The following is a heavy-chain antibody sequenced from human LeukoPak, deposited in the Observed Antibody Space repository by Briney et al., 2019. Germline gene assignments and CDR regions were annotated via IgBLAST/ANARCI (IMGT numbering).Heavy chain of an antibody. CDR3: ARVPGTDSSGYDPLSDAFDI. CDR2: IYYSGST. J-gene: IGHJ3*02. CDR1: GGSISSGDYY. D-gene: IGHD3-22*01. V-gene: IGHV4-30-4*01. Sequence: SETLSLTCTVSGGSISSGDYYWSWIRQPPGKGLEWIGYIYYSGSTYYNPSLKSRVTISVDTSKNQFSLKLSSVTAADTAVYYCARVPGTDSSGYDPLSDAFDIWGQGTMVTVSS.